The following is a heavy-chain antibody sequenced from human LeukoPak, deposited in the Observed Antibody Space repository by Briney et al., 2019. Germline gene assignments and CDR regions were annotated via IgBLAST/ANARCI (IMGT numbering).Heavy chain of an antibody. Sequence: SETLSLTCTVSGGSISSSSHYWGWIRQPPGEGLEWIGTIYYSGTTYYNPSLGSRVTISLDTSKNQFSLKLTSVTAADTAVYYCARRSTKENGFDFWGQGTLVTVSS. J-gene: IGHJ4*02. CDR2: IYYSGTT. CDR3: ARRSTKENGFDF. D-gene: IGHD1-1*01. V-gene: IGHV4-39*01. CDR1: GGSISSSSHY.